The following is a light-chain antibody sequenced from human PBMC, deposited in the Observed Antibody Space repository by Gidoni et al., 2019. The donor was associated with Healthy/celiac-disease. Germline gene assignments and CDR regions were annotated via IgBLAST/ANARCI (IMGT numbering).Light chain of an antibody. Sequence: QSVLTQPPSASGTPGPRVTISCSGSSSNIGSNYVSWYQQLPGTAPKLLIYSNNQRPSGVPDRFSGSKSGTSASLAISGLRSEDEADYYCAAWDDSLSGPRVFGGGTKLTVL. J-gene: IGLJ3*02. CDR2: SNN. CDR3: AAWDDSLSGPRV. V-gene: IGLV1-47*02. CDR1: SSNIGSNY.